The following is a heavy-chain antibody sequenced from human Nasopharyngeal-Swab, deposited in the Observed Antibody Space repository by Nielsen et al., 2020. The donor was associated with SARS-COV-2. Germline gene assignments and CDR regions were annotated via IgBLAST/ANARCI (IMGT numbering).Heavy chain of an antibody. CDR2: INAGNGDT. CDR1: GYTFTTHT. Sequence: ASVKVSCKASGYTFTTHTLHWVRQAPGDRLEWMGWINAGNGDTKYSQKFQDRVTITWDTSANTAYMELSGLRSEDTAVFYCARQSRTAFLENYYYMDVWGKGTTVTVSS. J-gene: IGHJ6*03. CDR3: ARQSRTAFLENYYYMDV. V-gene: IGHV1-3*01. D-gene: IGHD2-21*02.